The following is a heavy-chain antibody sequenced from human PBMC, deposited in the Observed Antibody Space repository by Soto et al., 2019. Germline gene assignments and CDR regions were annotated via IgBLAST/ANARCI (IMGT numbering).Heavy chain of an antibody. J-gene: IGHJ6*02. CDR1: GFTVSSNY. V-gene: IGHV3-53*01. CDR3: ARDRVQLWSAGMDV. Sequence: PGGSLRLSCAASGFTVSSNYMSWVRQAPGKGLEWVSVIYSGGSTYYADSVKGRFTISRDNSKNTLYLQMNSLRAEDTAVYYCARDRVQLWSAGMDVWGQGTTVTVSS. D-gene: IGHD5-18*01. CDR2: IYSGGST.